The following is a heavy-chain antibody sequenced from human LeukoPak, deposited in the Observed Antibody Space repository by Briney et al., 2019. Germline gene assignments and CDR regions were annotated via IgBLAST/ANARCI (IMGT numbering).Heavy chain of an antibody. J-gene: IGHJ6*03. CDR2: IRSKANSYAT. V-gene: IGHV3-73*01. Sequence: PGGSLKLSCAASGFTFSGSAMHWVRQASGKGLEWVGRIRSKANSYATAYAASVKGRLTISRGDSKNTAYLQMNSLKTEDTAVYYCTREYDFWSGYRYYYYYYYMDVWGKGTTVTVSS. D-gene: IGHD3-3*01. CDR3: TREYDFWSGYRYYYYYYYMDV. CDR1: GFTFSGSA.